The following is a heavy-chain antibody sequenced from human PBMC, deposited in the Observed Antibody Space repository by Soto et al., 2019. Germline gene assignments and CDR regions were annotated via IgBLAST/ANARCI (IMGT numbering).Heavy chain of an antibody. J-gene: IGHJ3*02. CDR3: ARSDVDYDFWSGYYRVVAFDI. D-gene: IGHD3-3*01. V-gene: IGHV3-11*06. Sequence: GVLRLSCAASVFTFSDYYMSWIRQAPGKGLEWVSYISSSSSYTNYADSVKGRFTISRDNAKNSLYLQMNSLRAEDTAVYYCARSDVDYDFWSGYYRVVAFDIWGQGTMVTVSS. CDR2: ISSSSSYT. CDR1: VFTFSDYY.